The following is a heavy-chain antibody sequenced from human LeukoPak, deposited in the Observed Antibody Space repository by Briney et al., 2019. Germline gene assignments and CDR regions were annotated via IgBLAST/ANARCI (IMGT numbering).Heavy chain of an antibody. V-gene: IGHV4-39*02. CDR2: IYYSGNT. J-gene: IGHJ5*02. Sequence: SETLSLTCTVSGVSISSSNSYWGWIRQPPGKGLEWIGSIYYSGNTYYNASLKSQVSISIDTSKNQFSLRLTSVTAADTAVYYCARDRYYYDSSGYWTRFDPWGQGTLVTVSS. CDR1: GVSISSSNSY. CDR3: ARDRYYYDSSGYWTRFDP. D-gene: IGHD3-22*01.